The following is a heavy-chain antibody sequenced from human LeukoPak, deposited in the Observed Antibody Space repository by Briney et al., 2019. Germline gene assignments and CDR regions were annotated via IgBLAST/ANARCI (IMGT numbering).Heavy chain of an antibody. D-gene: IGHD2-15*01. Sequence: GGPLRLSCAASGFTLNNAWISWVRQAPGKGLEWLGRIKRETDGGTIDYAAPVKGRFTISRDDSRNTLYLQMDSLKIEDTAVYYCAKSEVVAAYVDYWGQGTLVTVSS. V-gene: IGHV3-15*01. CDR2: IKRETDGGTI. J-gene: IGHJ4*02. CDR1: GFTLNNAW. CDR3: AKSEVVAAYVDY.